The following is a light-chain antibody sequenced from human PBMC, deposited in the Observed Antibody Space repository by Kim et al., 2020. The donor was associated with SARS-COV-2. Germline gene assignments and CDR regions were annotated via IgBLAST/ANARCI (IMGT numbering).Light chain of an antibody. Sequence: LSPGERANLSCRASQSISSYLAWYQQKPGQAPRLLIFDASNRATGIPPRFSGSGSGTDFTLTISSLQPEDFGIYYCQQRSNWPITFGQGTRLEIK. CDR3: QQRSNWPIT. J-gene: IGKJ5*01. CDR2: DAS. V-gene: IGKV3-11*01. CDR1: QSISSY.